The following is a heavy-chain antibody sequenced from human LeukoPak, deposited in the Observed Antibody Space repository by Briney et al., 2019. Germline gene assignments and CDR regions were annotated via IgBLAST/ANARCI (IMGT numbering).Heavy chain of an antibody. CDR1: GGSISSGGYY. J-gene: IGHJ4*02. Sequence: SQTLSLTCTVSGGSISSGGYYWSWIRQPPGKGLEWIGYIYHSGSTYYNPSLKSRVTISVDRSKNQFSLKLSSVTAADTAVYYCARDRIREAAADYWGQGTLVTVSS. D-gene: IGHD6-13*01. CDR2: IYHSGST. CDR3: ARDRIREAAADY. V-gene: IGHV4-30-2*01.